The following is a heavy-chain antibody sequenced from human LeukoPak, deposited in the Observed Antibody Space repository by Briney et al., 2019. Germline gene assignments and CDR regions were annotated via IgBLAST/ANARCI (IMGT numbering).Heavy chain of an antibody. J-gene: IGHJ4*02. CDR3: ARTATVTTGWYLDY. Sequence: GRIYTSGSTNYNPSLKSRVTMSVDTSKNQFSLKLSSVTAADTAVYYCARTATVTTGWYLDYWGQGTLVTVSS. D-gene: IGHD4-17*01. CDR2: IYTSGST. V-gene: IGHV4-4*07.